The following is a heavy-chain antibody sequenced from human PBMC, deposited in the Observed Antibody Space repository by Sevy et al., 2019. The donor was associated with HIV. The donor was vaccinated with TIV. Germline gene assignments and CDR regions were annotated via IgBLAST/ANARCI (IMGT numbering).Heavy chain of an antibody. D-gene: IGHD3-3*01. J-gene: IGHJ4*02. CDR3: AKDRSLRFLEWLLYG. Sequence: GGSLRLSCAASGFTFSSYAMSWVRQAPGKGLEWVSAISGSGGSTYYADSVKGRFTISRYNSKNTPYLQMNSLRAEDTAVYYCAKDRSLRFLEWLLYGWGQGTLVTVSS. V-gene: IGHV3-23*01. CDR1: GFTFSSYA. CDR2: ISGSGGST.